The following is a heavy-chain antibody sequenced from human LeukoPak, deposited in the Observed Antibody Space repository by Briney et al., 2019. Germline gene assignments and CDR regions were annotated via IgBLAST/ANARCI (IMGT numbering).Heavy chain of an antibody. CDR1: GYSIGSGYD. D-gene: IGHD3-9*01. CDR3: ARVGYFDWLGYYYYYYMDV. Sequence: SETLSLTCSVSGYSIGSGYDWAWIRQAPGKGLEWIGSINYSGRTYYNPSLKSRVTISVDTSKNQFSLKLSSVTAADTAVYYCARVGYFDWLGYYYYYYMDVWGKGTTSPSP. V-gene: IGHV4-38-2*02. CDR2: INYSGRT. J-gene: IGHJ6*03.